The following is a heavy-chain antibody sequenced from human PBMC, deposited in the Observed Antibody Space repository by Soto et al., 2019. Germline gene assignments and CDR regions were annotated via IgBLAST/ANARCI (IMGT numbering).Heavy chain of an antibody. CDR2: IYYSGST. J-gene: IGHJ6*02. CDR3: ARRFFSRQDYYYDEIYV. V-gene: IGHV4-59*08. Sequence: TLSLTCTVSGGSISSYYWSWIRQPPGKGLEWIGYIYYSGSTNYNPSLKSRVTISVDTSKNQFSLKLSSVTAADTAVYYCARRFFSRQDYYYDEIYVCGQGTTVTVS. CDR1: GGSISSYY. D-gene: IGHD3-3*01.